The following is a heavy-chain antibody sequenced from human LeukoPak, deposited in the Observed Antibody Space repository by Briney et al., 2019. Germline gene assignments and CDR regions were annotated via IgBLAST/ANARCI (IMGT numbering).Heavy chain of an antibody. V-gene: IGHV1-18*01. J-gene: IGHJ6*02. CDR1: GYTFTSYG. D-gene: IGHD2-2*02. Sequence: ASVKVSCKASGYTFTSYGISWVRQAPGQGLEWMGRISAYNGNTNYAQKLQGRVTMTTDTSTSTAYMELRSLRSDDTAVYYCARDCSSTSCYTGGGYYYYGMDVWGQGTTVTVSS. CDR3: ARDCSSTSCYTGGGYYYYGMDV. CDR2: ISAYNGNT.